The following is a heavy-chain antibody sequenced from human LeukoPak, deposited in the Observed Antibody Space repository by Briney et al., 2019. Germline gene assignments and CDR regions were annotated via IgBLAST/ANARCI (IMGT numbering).Heavy chain of an antibody. CDR1: GDSVSSNSAT. Sequence: SQTLSLTCAISGDSVSSNSATWNWIRQSPSRGLEWLGRTYYRSKWYNDYAVSVKSRITINPDTSKNQFSLQLNSVTPEDTAVYYCARAMRISAAGTFYFDYRVQGTLVTASS. CDR2: TYYRSKWYN. J-gene: IGHJ4*02. D-gene: IGHD6-25*01. V-gene: IGHV6-1*01. CDR3: ARAMRISAAGTFYFDY.